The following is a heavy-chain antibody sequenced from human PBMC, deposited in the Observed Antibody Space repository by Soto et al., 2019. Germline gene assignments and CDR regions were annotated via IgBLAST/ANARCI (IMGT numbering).Heavy chain of an antibody. CDR3: ARGNYDFCSGYARYPYDY. CDR2: ISAYNGNT. V-gene: IGHV1-18*01. CDR1: GYTFTSYG. D-gene: IGHD3-3*01. J-gene: IGHJ4*02. Sequence: ASVKVSCKASGYTFTSYGISWVRQAPGQGLEWMGWISAYNGNTNYAQKLQGRVTMTTDTSTSTAYMELRSLRSDDTAVYYCARGNYDFCSGYARYPYDYWGQGTLVTVSS.